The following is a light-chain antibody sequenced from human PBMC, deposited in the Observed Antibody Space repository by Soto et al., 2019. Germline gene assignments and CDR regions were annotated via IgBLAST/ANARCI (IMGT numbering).Light chain of an antibody. CDR2: GSS. CDR1: QTVSNNY. V-gene: IGKV3-20*01. Sequence: EVVLTQSPGTLSLSPGERATLSCRASQTVSNNYLAWYQHKPGQSPKLLIFGSSDRATGIPDRFSGSGSGTDFNLTISRLEPEDFAVYYCQQHGSSPPYTFGQGTKLEIK. CDR3: QQHGSSPPYT. J-gene: IGKJ2*01.